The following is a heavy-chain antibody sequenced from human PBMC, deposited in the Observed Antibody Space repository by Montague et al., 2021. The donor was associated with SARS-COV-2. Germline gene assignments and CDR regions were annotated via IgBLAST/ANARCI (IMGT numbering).Heavy chain of an antibody. CDR3: TRTMADTVDY. J-gene: IGHJ4*02. CDR1: GFSLSTSGMC. CDR2: IDRDDDK. D-gene: IGHD6-19*01. V-gene: IGHV2-70*11. Sequence: PALVTPTQTLTLTCTFSGFSLSTSGMCVSWIRQPPGKALEWLARIDRDDDKYYSTSLKTRITISKDTSKNQVALTMTNMDPVDTATYYCTRTMADTVDYWGQGTLVTVSS.